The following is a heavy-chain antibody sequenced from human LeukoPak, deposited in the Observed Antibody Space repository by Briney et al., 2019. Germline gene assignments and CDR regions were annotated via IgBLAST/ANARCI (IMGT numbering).Heavy chain of an antibody. CDR2: IRSKANSYAT. Sequence: GGSLRLSCAASGFTFSGSAMHWVRQASGKGLGWVGRIRSKANSYATAYAASVKGRFTISRDDSKKTAYLQMNSPKTEDTAVYYCTRDYDSSGYQEDYYYYYGMDVWGQGTTVTVSS. D-gene: IGHD3-22*01. CDR1: GFTFSGSA. CDR3: TRDYDSSGYQEDYYYYYGMDV. V-gene: IGHV3-73*01. J-gene: IGHJ6*02.